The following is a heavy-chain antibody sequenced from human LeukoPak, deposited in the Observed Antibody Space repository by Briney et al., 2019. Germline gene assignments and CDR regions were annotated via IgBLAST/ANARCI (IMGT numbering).Heavy chain of an antibody. Sequence: SETLSLTCAVSGGSISSGGYYWSWIRQHPGKGLEWIGYIYYSGSTYYNPSLKSRVTISVDTSKNQFSLKLSSVTAADTAVYYCARWGKGYITIFGVAQSYFDYWGQGTLVTVSS. CDR3: ARWGKGYITIFGVAQSYFDY. CDR1: GGSISSGGYY. D-gene: IGHD3-3*01. J-gene: IGHJ4*02. V-gene: IGHV4-31*11. CDR2: IYYSGST.